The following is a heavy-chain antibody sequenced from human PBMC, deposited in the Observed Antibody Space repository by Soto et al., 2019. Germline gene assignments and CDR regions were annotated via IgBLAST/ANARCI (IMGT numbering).Heavy chain of an antibody. J-gene: IGHJ6*02. D-gene: IGHD1-26*01. CDR2: ISYDGSNK. CDR1: GFTFSSYG. Sequence: QVQLVESGGGVVQPGRSMRLSCAASGFTFSSYGMHWVRQAPGKGLEWVAVISYDGSNKYYADSVKGRFTISRDNSKNTLYLQMNSLRSEDTAVYYCAKGRACPYYYYYYGMDVWGQGTTVTVSS. V-gene: IGHV3-30*18. CDR3: AKGRACPYYYYYYGMDV.